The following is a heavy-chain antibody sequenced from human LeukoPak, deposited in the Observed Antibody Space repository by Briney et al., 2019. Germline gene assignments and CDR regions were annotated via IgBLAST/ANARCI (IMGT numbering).Heavy chain of an antibody. V-gene: IGHV4-4*07. J-gene: IGHJ5*02. Sequence: SETLSLTCSVSGGSLSKLYLSWIRQPAGKGLEWIGRIYVSGRIDYNPSLRSRVTMSVDTSNKQLSLRAGSVTAGATPGFYVGGDSGTTGEVKFGPGGRGTLVNVPS. CDR1: GGSLSKLY. CDR3: GGDSGTTGEVKFGP. D-gene: IGHD3-10*01. CDR2: IYVSGRI.